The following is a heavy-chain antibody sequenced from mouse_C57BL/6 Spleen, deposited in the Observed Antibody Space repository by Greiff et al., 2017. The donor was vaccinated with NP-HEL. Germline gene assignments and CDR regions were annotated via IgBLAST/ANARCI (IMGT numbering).Heavy chain of an antibody. CDR1: GYTFTGYW. Sequence: QVQLKESGAELMKPGASVKLSCKATGYTFTGYWIEWVKQRPGHGLEWIGEILPGSGSTNYNEKFKGKATFTADTSSNTAYMQLSSLTTEDSAIYYCARSFNYYGSSHYYFDYWGQGTTLTVSS. J-gene: IGHJ2*01. CDR2: ILPGSGST. V-gene: IGHV1-9*01. D-gene: IGHD1-1*01. CDR3: ARSFNYYGSSHYYFDY.